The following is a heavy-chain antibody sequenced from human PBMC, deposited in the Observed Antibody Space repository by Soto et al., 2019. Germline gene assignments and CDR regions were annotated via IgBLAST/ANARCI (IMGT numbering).Heavy chain of an antibody. J-gene: IGHJ5*02. CDR2: IKEDGSEK. D-gene: IGHD5-12*01. V-gene: IGHV3-7*03. CDR3: AREPNSATSWFDP. Sequence: EEHLEESGGGLVQSGGSLRLSCVASGFTFSEYWMSWVRQAPGKGLEWVANIKEDGSEKYYMGPVKGRFTISRDNANNSLFLQMNSLRVEDTAVYYCAREPNSATSWFDPWGQGTLVTVSS. CDR1: GFTFSEYW.